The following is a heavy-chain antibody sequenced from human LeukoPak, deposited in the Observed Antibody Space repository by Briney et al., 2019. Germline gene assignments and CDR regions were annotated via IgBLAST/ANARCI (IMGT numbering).Heavy chain of an antibody. D-gene: IGHD5-18*01. CDR3: ARGSGYSYSFTGRERTKSRLDY. J-gene: IGHJ4*02. Sequence: GSLRLSCAASGFTFSSYSMNWVRQAPGKGLEWVSSISSSSSYIYYADSVKGRFTISRDSSKNTLYLQMNSLRAADTAVYYCARGSGYSYSFTGRERTKSRLDYWGQGTLVTVSS. CDR1: GFTFSSYS. V-gene: IGHV3-21*01. CDR2: ISSSSSYI.